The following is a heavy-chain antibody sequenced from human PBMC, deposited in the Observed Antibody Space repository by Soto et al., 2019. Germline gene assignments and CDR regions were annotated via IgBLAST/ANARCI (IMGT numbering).Heavy chain of an antibody. Sequence: EVQLLESGGGLVQPGGSLKLSCEASGFTFSAYARSWVRQAPGKGLECVSGISGSGGSTSYADSVKGRFTISRDNSKNTLSLQMNSLRAEDTAVYYCAKALYGGHDYWGPGTLVTVSS. V-gene: IGHV3-23*01. CDR3: AKALYGGHDY. CDR2: ISGSGGST. CDR1: GFTFSAYA. J-gene: IGHJ4*02. D-gene: IGHD4-17*01.